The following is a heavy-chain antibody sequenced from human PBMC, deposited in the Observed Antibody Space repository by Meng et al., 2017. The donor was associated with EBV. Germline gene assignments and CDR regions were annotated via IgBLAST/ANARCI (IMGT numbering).Heavy chain of an antibody. V-gene: IGHV4-39*07. J-gene: IGHJ5*02. CDR2: IYYSGST. CDR3: ARRGYSSSRTEFDP. Sequence: QLQLQESGPGLVKPSXTLSLTCTVAGGSISSSSYYWGWIRQPPGKGLEWIGSIYYSGSTYYNPSLKSRVTISVDTSKNQFSLKLSSVTAADTAVYYCARRGYSSSRTEFDPGGQGTLVTVSS. D-gene: IGHD6-13*01. CDR1: GGSISSSSYY.